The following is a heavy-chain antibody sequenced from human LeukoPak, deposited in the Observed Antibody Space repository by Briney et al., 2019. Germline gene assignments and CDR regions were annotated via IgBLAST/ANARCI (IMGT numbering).Heavy chain of an antibody. CDR3: ARESYYDSSGYYGFYYSDY. CDR1: GYTFTSYG. V-gene: IGHV1-18*01. D-gene: IGHD3-22*01. CDR2: ISAYNGNT. Sequence: ASVKVSCKASGYTFTSYGISWVRQAPGQGLEWMGWISAYNGNTSYAQKLQGRVTMTTDTSTSTAYMELRSLRSDDTAVYYCARESYYDSSGYYGFYYSDYWGQGTLVTVSS. J-gene: IGHJ4*02.